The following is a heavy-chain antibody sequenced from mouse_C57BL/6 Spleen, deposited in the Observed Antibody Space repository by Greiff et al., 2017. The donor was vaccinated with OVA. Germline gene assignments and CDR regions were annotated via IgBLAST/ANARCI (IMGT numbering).Heavy chain of an antibody. D-gene: IGHD2-3*01. CDR1: GYAFSSYW. CDR3: ARSRLLGLFDY. CDR2: IYPGDGDT. J-gene: IGHJ2*01. V-gene: IGHV1-80*01. Sequence: QVQLQQSGAELVKPGASVKISCKASGYAFSSYWMNWVKQRPGKGLEWIGQIYPGDGDTNYNGKFKGKATLTADKSSSTAYMQLSSLTSEDSAVYFCARSRLLGLFDYWGQGTTLTVSS.